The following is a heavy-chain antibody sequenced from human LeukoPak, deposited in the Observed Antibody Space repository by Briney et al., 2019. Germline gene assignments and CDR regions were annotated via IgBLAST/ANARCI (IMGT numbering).Heavy chain of an antibody. D-gene: IGHD3-3*01. CDR1: GFTFSSYS. Sequence: RSGGSLRLSCAASGFTFSSYSMNWVRQAPGKGLEWVSSISSSSSYIYYADSVKGRFTISRDNAKNSLYLQMNSLRAEDTAVYYCASEEDFWSGYYLVWGQGTLVTVSS. V-gene: IGHV3-21*01. CDR2: ISSSSSYI. J-gene: IGHJ4*02. CDR3: ASEEDFWSGYYLV.